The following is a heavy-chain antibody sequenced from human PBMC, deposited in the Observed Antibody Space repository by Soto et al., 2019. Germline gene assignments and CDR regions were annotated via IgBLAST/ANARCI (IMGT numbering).Heavy chain of an antibody. CDR3: ANTVGAYGWFDP. Sequence: QLQLQESGPGLVKPSETLSLTCTVSGGSISSSSYYWGWIRQPPGKGLEWIGNIYYSGSTYYNPSLKSRGTISVDMSKNQFSLKLSSVTAADTAVYYCANTVGAYGWFDPWGQGTLVTVSS. J-gene: IGHJ5*02. D-gene: IGHD1-26*01. V-gene: IGHV4-39*01. CDR2: IYYSGST. CDR1: GGSISSSSYY.